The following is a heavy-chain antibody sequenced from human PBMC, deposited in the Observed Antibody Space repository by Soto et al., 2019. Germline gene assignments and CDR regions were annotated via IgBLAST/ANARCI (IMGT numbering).Heavy chain of an antibody. J-gene: IGHJ4*02. CDR1: GFTFSTYA. CDR3: ARDNSMLGAPFHY. CDR2: ITASGSSS. V-gene: IGHV3-23*01. Sequence: EVQLLESGGGLVQPGGSLRLSCAASGFTFSTYAMSWVRQAPGKGLERVSVITASGSSSYYADSVKGRFTISRDNSKNTLSLQMTSLRADDTAVYYCARDNSMLGAPFHYWGQGTLVTVSS. D-gene: IGHD3-16*01.